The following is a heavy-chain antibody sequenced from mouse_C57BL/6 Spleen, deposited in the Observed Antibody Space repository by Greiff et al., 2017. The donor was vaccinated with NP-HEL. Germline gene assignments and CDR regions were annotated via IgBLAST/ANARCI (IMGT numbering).Heavy chain of an antibody. D-gene: IGHD1-1*01. Sequence: QVQLQQPGAELVMPGASVKLSCKASGYTFTSYWMHWVKQRPGQGLEWIGEIDPSDSYTNYNQKFKGKSTLTVDKSSSTAYMQLSSLTSEDSAVYYCAVYYPYYDYWGHGTTLTVSS. CDR3: AVYYPYYDY. CDR2: IDPSDSYT. J-gene: IGHJ2*01. V-gene: IGHV1-69*01. CDR1: GYTFTSYW.